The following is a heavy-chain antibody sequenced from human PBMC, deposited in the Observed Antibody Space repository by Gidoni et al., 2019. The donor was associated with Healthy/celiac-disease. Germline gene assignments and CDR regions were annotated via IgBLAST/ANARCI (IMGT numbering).Heavy chain of an antibody. D-gene: IGHD6-19*01. CDR3: ARDPRIAVAGKMGIYGMDV. CDR2: IIPIFGTA. Sequence: QVQLVQSGAEVKKPRSSVKVSCTASGGTFSSYAISGVRQAPGQGLEWMGGIIPIFGTANYAQKFQGRVTITADESTSTAYMELSSLRSEDTAVYYCARDPRIAVAGKMGIYGMDVWGQGTTVTVSS. J-gene: IGHJ6*02. V-gene: IGHV1-69*01. CDR1: GGTFSSYA.